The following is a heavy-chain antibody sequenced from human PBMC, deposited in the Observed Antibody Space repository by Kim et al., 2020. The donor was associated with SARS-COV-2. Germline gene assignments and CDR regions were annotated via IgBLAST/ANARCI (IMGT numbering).Heavy chain of an antibody. D-gene: IGHD3-10*01. Sequence: GGSLRLSCAASGFNFDEYAMHWVRQAPGKGLEWVSGISWNSASVDYAGSVKGRFTISRDNGKNSLFLQMNSVRLEDRALYYCAKDYGSGSYGLYFGMDV. V-gene: IGHV3-9*01. CDR1: GFNFDEYA. CDR2: ISWNSASV. CDR3: AKDYGSGSYGLYFGMDV. J-gene: IGHJ6*01.